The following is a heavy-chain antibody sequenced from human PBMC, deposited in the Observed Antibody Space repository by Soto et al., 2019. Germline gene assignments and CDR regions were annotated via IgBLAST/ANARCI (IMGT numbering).Heavy chain of an antibody. J-gene: IGHJ4*02. CDR2: ISGSGGST. CDR1: GFTFSSYA. Sequence: GGSLRLSCVASGFTFSSYAMSWVRQAPGKGLEWVSAISGSGGSTYYADSVKGRFTISRDNSKNTLYLQMNSLRAEDTAVYYCAKGISRTRECPIRSGGSCYLFDYWGQGTLVTVSS. V-gene: IGHV3-23*01. D-gene: IGHD2-15*01. CDR3: AKGISRTRECPIRSGGSCYLFDY.